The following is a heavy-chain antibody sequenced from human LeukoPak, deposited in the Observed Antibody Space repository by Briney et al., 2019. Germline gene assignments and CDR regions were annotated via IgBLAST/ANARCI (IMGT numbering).Heavy chain of an antibody. V-gene: IGHV1-2*02. J-gene: IGHJ1*01. CDR2: INPNSGGT. CDR1: GYTFSGYY. D-gene: IGHD6-13*01. Sequence: GASVKVSCKASGYTFSGYYMHWARQAPGQGLEWMGWINPNSGGTNYAQKFQGRVTMTRDTSISTAYMELSRLRSDDTAVYYCARGYPLSTTAAGTYFQHWGQGTLVTVSS. CDR3: ARGYPLSTTAAGTYFQH.